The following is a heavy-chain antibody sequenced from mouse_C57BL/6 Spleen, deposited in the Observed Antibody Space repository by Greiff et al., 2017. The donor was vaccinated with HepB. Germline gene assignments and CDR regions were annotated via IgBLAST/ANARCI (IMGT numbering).Heavy chain of an antibody. V-gene: IGHV1-76*01. CDR3: ARGTAQALAY. CDR1: GYTFTDYY. D-gene: IGHD3-2*02. Sequence: VKLMESGAELVRPGASVKLSCKASGYTFTDYYINWVKQRPGQGLEWIARIYPGSGNTYYNEKFKGKATLTAEKSSSTAYMQLSSLTSEDSAVYFCARGTAQALAYWGQGTLVTVSA. J-gene: IGHJ3*01. CDR2: IYPGSGNT.